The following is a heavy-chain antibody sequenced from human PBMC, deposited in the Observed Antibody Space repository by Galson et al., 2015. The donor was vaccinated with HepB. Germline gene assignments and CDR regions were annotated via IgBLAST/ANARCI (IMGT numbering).Heavy chain of an antibody. J-gene: IGHJ4*02. V-gene: IGHV1-46*03. CDR3: ARGVDSSGWGFDY. D-gene: IGHD6-19*01. Sequence: SVKVSCKASGYAFSSYFIYWVRQAPGQGLEWMGMINPYGGSASYAQKFQGRVTMTRDTSTSTVYMELSSLRSEDTAVYYCARGVDSSGWGFDYWGQGTLVTVSS. CDR1: GYAFSSYF. CDR2: INPYGGSA.